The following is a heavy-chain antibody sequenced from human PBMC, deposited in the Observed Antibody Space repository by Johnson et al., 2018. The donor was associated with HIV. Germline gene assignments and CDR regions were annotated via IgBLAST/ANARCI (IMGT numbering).Heavy chain of an antibody. Sequence: QVQLVESGGGVVQPGRSLRLSCAASGFTFSSYGMHWVRQAPGKGLEWVAVISYDGSNKYYADSVKGRFTISRDNSKNTLYLQMNSLRAEDTAVYYCARGLGSSWTGDAFDIWGQGTMVTVSS. CDR3: ARGLGSSWTGDAFDI. CDR2: ISYDGSNK. CDR1: GFTFSSYG. V-gene: IGHV3-30*03. D-gene: IGHD6-13*01. J-gene: IGHJ3*02.